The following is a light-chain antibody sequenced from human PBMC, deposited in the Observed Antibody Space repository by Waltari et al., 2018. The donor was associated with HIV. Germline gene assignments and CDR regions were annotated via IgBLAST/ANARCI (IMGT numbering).Light chain of an antibody. J-gene: IGLJ2*01. CDR3: QAWDSSTVV. CDR1: KLGDKY. CDR2: QDS. Sequence: SYEVTQPHSVSVSPGQTASITCSGDKLGDKYACWYQQRPGQSPVLVIYQDSKRPSAIPERCSGSNSGNTATLAISGTQPMDEADYYCQAWDSSTVVFGGGTKLTVL. V-gene: IGLV3-1*01.